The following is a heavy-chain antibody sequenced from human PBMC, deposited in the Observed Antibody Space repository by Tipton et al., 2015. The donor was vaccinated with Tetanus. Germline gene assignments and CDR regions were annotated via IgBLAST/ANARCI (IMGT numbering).Heavy chain of an antibody. CDR2: INPNSGGT. CDR1: GYTFTGYY. CDR3: ARDILMVYAIPSYNWFDP. D-gene: IGHD2-8*01. Sequence: QSGAEVKKPGASVKVSCKASGYTFTGYYMHWVRQAPGQGLEWMGWINPNSGGTNYAQKFQGRVTMTRDTSISTAYMELSRLRSDDTAVYYCARDILMVYAIPSYNWFDPWGQGTLVTVSS. V-gene: IGHV1-2*02. J-gene: IGHJ5*02.